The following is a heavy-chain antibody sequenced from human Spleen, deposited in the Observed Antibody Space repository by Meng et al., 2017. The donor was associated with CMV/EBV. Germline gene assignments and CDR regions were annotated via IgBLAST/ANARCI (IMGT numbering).Heavy chain of an antibody. CDR3: ATRMSRHLIYYSNYLTDY. CDR1: GFTFSGSA. V-gene: IGHV3-73*01. J-gene: IGHJ4*02. D-gene: IGHD4-11*01. Sequence: GESLKISCAASGFTFSGSAMHWVRQASGKGLEWVGRIRSKANSYATAYAASVKGRFTISRDDSKNTAYLHMNSLRAEDTAVYYCATRMSRHLIYYSNYLTDYWGQGTLVTVSS. CDR2: IRSKANSYAT.